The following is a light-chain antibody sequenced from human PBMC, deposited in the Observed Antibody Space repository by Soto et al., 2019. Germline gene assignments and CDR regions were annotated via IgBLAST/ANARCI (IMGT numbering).Light chain of an antibody. J-gene: IGKJ1*01. V-gene: IGKV3-15*01. CDR2: GAS. Sequence: EVLMTQSPATLSLSPGERATLSCWASETVATNLAWYQQKPGQAPRLLISGASTRAAGISDRFRGSGSGTECTLTISSLRSEDSAIYYCQQYFEWPPMTFGQGTKVEI. CDR3: QQYFEWPPMT. CDR1: ETVATN.